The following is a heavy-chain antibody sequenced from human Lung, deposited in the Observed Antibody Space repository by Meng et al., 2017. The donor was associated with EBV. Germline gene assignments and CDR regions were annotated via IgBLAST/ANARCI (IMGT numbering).Heavy chain of an antibody. Sequence: KMPAAARRSSCRTSVCPSRSDAVSCVLQAPREGLEWLVGHIPITGTPHYAQKFQDRVTIIADESTSTHSMELNSLTFEDTAMYYCASESARGFTPDYWCQGTLVTVSS. D-gene: IGHD3-10*01. CDR1: VCPSRSDA. CDR2: HIPITGTP. V-gene: IGHV1-69*01. CDR3: ASESARGFTPDY. J-gene: IGHJ4*02.